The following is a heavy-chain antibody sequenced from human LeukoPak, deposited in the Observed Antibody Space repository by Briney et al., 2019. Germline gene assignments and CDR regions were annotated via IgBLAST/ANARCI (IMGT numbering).Heavy chain of an antibody. V-gene: IGHV4-59*01. CDR3: ARGKAAAGIGY. CDR1: GGSISSYY. Sequence: SETLSLTCTVSGGSISSYYWSWIRQPPGKGLEWIGYIYYSGSTNYNPSLKSRVTISVDTSKNQFSLKLSSVTAADTAVYYCARGKAAAGIGYWGQGTLVTVSS. CDR2: IYYSGST. J-gene: IGHJ4*02. D-gene: IGHD6-13*01.